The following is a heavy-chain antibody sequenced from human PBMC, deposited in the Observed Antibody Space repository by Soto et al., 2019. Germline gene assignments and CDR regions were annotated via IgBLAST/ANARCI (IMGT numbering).Heavy chain of an antibody. CDR3: ARWRVQASYAFDN. V-gene: IGHV4-59*01. CDR2: IYYSGST. D-gene: IGHD1-1*01. J-gene: IGHJ4*02. CDR1: GGSISSYY. Sequence: KASETLSLTCTVSGGSISSYYWSWIRQPPGKGLEWIGYIYYSGSTNYNPSLKSRVTISVDTSKNQFSLKLSSVTAADTAVYYCARWRVQASYAFDNWGQGALVTISS.